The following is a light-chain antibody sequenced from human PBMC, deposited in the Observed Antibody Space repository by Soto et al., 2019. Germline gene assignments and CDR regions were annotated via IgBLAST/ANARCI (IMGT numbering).Light chain of an antibody. CDR3: QQSFTTPLT. Sequence: DIQMTQSPSSLTASVGXRVTITCRASQSIGRFLNWHQQKPGKAPNVLINVASTLRSGVPSRFSGSGSGTDFNLTINSLQPEDFATYFCQQSFTTPLTFDGGTKVDIK. J-gene: IGKJ4*01. CDR1: QSIGRF. CDR2: VAS. V-gene: IGKV1-39*01.